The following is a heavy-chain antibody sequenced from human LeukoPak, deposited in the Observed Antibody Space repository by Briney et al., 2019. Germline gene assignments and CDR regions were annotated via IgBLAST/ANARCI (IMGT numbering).Heavy chain of an antibody. CDR3: ARESSYYYDSSGYPAH. J-gene: IGHJ4*02. CDR1: GGTFSSYA. D-gene: IGHD3-22*01. Sequence: SVKVSCEASGGTFSSYAITWVRQAPGQGLEWMGRIIPIFGTANYAQKFQGRVAITTDESTSTAYMELSSLRSEDTAVYYCARESSYYYDSSGYPAHWGQGTLVTVSS. CDR2: IIPIFGTA. V-gene: IGHV1-69*05.